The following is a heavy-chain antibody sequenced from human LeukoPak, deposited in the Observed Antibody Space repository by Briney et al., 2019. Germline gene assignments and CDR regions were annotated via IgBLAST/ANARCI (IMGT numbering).Heavy chain of an antibody. D-gene: IGHD3-22*01. CDR3: ARGYYHFDGSGYFDM. V-gene: IGHV3-30*14. J-gene: IGHJ4*02. Sequence: GRPLRLSCAASRFTFLNYAVNWVRQAPGKGLEWVALISYDGRNEYYAESVEGRFTISRDTSRNMISLQMNSLRPEDTAVYYCARGYYHFDGSGYFDMWGQGTLVTVSS. CDR2: ISYDGRNE. CDR1: RFTFLNYA.